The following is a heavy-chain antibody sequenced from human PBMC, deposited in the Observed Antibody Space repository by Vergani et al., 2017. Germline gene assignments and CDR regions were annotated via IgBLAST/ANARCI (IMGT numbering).Heavy chain of an antibody. D-gene: IGHD1-26*01. CDR3: ARVISGSYYGGFDY. CDR1: GFTFDDYA. V-gene: IGHV3-21*01. J-gene: IGHJ4*02. CDR2: ISSSSSYI. Sequence: EVQLVESGGGLVQPGRSLRLSCAASGFTFDDYAMHWVRQAPGKGLEWVSSISSSSSYIYYADSVKGRFTISSDNAKNSLYLQMNSLRAEDTAVYYCARVISGSYYGGFDYWGQGTLVTVSS.